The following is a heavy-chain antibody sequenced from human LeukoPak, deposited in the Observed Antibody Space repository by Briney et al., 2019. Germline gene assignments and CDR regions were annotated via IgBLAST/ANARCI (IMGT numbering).Heavy chain of an antibody. CDR3: ARDLTYGASFDI. CDR2: IIPIFGTA. CDR1: GGTFSSYA. J-gene: IGHJ3*02. Sequence: SVKVSCKASGGTFSSYAISWVRQAPGQGLEWMGGIIPIFGTANYAQKFQGRVTITADESTSTAYMELSSLRSEDTAVYYCARDLTYGASFDIWGQGTMVTVSS. D-gene: IGHD4-17*01. V-gene: IGHV1-69*13.